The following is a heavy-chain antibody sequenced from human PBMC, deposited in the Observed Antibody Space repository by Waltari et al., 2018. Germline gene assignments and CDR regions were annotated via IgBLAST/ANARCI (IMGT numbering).Heavy chain of an antibody. CDR2: INPNSGGT. J-gene: IGHJ4*02. D-gene: IGHD3-16*02. Sequence: QVQLVQSGAEVKKPGASVKVSCKASGYTFTGYHMHWVRQAPGQGLEWMGWINPNSGGTNYAQKFQGRVTMTRDTSISTAYMELSRLRSDDTAVYYCAKTSGYDYIWGSYPDWGQGTLVTVSS. CDR1: GYTFTGYH. CDR3: AKTSGYDYIWGSYPD. V-gene: IGHV1-2*02.